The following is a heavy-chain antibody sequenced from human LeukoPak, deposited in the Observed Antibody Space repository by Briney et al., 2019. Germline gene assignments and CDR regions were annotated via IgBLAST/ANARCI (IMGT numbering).Heavy chain of an antibody. CDR1: GGSFSGYY. CDR2: INHSGST. Sequence: PSETLSLTCAVYGGSFSGYYWGWIRQPPGKGLEWIGEINHSGSTNYNPSLKSRVTISVDTSKNQFSLKLSSVTAADTAVYYCARHSSRLVPFHNWFDPWGQGTLVTVSS. J-gene: IGHJ5*02. CDR3: ARHSSRLVPFHNWFDP. V-gene: IGHV4-34*01. D-gene: IGHD6-19*01.